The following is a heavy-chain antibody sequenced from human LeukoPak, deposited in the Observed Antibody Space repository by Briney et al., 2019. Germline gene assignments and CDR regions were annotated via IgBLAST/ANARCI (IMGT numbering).Heavy chain of an antibody. D-gene: IGHD1-26*01. Sequence: TGGSLRLSCAASGFTFSSYGMHWVRQAPGKGLEWVAFIRYDGSNKYYADSVKGRFTIARDNSKNTLYLQMNSLRAEDTAVYYCAKDRSSGSYPYYFDFWGQGTLVTVSS. J-gene: IGHJ4*02. CDR3: AKDRSSGSYPYYFDF. CDR2: IRYDGSNK. V-gene: IGHV3-30*02. CDR1: GFTFSSYG.